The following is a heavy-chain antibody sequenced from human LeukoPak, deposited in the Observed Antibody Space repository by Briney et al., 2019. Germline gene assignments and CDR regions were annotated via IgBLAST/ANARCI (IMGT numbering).Heavy chain of an antibody. V-gene: IGHV3-21*01. D-gene: IGHD5-18*01. CDR3: ARDLGEMDTYVFIPPPDAFGV. CDR2: ISISSSYV. Sequence: GGSLRLSCAASGFTFSSYYMNWVRQAPGKGLEWVASISISSSYVYYADSVKGRFTISRDNAKNSLFLQMNSLRAEDTAIYYCARDLGEMDTYVFIPPPDAFGVWGQGTMLTVSS. CDR1: GFTFSSYY. J-gene: IGHJ3*01.